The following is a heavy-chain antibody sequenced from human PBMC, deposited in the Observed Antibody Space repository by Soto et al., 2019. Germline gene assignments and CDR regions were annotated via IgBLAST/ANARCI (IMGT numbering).Heavy chain of an antibody. Sequence: GGSRRLSCAAAGVTFTRYSMNWVRQAPGKGLEWVSYIRGTTHYADSVKGRFTISRDNARSSLYLQMNSLRADDTAVYYCARDDSFAFDIWGQGTMVTVSS. D-gene: IGHD3-16*02. J-gene: IGHJ3*02. CDR2: IRGTT. V-gene: IGHV3-48*01. CDR3: ARDDSFAFDI. CDR1: GVTFTRYS.